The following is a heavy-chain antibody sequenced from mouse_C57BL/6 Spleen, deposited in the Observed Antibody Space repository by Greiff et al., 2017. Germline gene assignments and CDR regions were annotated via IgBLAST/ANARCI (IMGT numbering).Heavy chain of an antibody. J-gene: IGHJ2*01. CDR3: ARYGYCDSLDY. Sequence: VQVVESGPELVKPGASVKISCKASGYAFSSSWMNWVKQRPGKGLEWIGRIYPGDGDTNYNGKFKGKATLTADKSSSTAYMQLSSLTSEDSAVCFCARYGYCDSLDYWGQGTTLTVSS. D-gene: IGHD1-1*01. CDR1: GYAFSSSW. V-gene: IGHV1-82*01. CDR2: IYPGDGDT.